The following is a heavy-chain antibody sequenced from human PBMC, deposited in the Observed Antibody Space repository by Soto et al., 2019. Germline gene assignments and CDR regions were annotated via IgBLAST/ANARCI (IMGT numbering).Heavy chain of an antibody. V-gene: IGHV4-38-2*02. CDR1: GYSISSGYY. CDR2: IFHSGTT. D-gene: IGHD3-22*01. CDR3: ARLLDDSRGYYYFDY. J-gene: IGHJ4*02. Sequence: ERLCRTGTVSGYSISSGYYWGWIRQPPGKGLEWLGSIFHSGTTYDNPSLKSRVTISVDMSNNQFSLKLTSVTAADTAVYYCARLLDDSRGYYYFDYWGQGTMVTV.